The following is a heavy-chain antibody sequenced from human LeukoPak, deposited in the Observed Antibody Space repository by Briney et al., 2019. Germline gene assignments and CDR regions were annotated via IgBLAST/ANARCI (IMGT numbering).Heavy chain of an antibody. CDR3: ARTPITGTTSRFDP. CDR1: GFSLSTNGMC. D-gene: IGHD1-7*01. Sequence: SGPTLVNPTQTLTLTCTFSGFSLSTNGMCVSWIRQPPGKALEWLARIDWDDDQYYTTSLRTRLTISKDTSKNQVVLTMTNMEPVDTATYYCARTPITGTTSRFDPWGQGTLVTVSS. V-gene: IGHV2-70*11. CDR2: IDWDDDQ. J-gene: IGHJ5*02.